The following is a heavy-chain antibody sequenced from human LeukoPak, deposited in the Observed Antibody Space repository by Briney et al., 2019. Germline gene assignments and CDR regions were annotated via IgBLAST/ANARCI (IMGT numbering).Heavy chain of an antibody. CDR2: IYSGGST. CDR3: ARDSGWGAFDI. J-gene: IGHJ3*02. V-gene: IGHV3-53*01. Sequence: GGSLRLSCAASGFTVSSNYMSWVCQAPGKGLEWVSVIYSGGSTYYADSVKGRFTISRDNSKNTLYLQMNSLRAEDTAVYYCARDSGWGAFDIWGQGTMVTVSS. D-gene: IGHD6-19*01. CDR1: GFTVSSNY.